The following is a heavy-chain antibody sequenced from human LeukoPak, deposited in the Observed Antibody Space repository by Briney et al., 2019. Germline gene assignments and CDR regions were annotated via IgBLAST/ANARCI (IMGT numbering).Heavy chain of an antibody. D-gene: IGHD3-10*01. Sequence: GGSLRLSCAASGFTFSSYAVHWVRQAPGKGLEWVAVISYDGSNKYYADSVKGRFTISRDNSKNTLYLQMNSLRAEDTAVYYCARDPLTRITMARGVLDYWGQGTLVTVSS. J-gene: IGHJ4*02. CDR1: GFTFSSYA. V-gene: IGHV3-30-3*01. CDR2: ISYDGSNK. CDR3: ARDPLTRITMARGVLDY.